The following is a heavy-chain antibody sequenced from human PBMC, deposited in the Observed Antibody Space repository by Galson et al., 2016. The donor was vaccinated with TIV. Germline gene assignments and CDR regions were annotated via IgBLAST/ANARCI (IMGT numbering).Heavy chain of an antibody. CDR1: GYTFTVNY. CDR2: INAFSGAT. J-gene: IGHJ3*01. CDR3: ARDAPGGNYPDTFDF. Sequence: SVKVSCKASGYTFTVNYIHWVRQAPGQGLEWMGWINAFSGATNYAQKFQGRVTITRDTSLSTAYMELRSLRSDDTAVYYCARDAPGGNYPDTFDFRGQGTTVIVSS. V-gene: IGHV1-2*02. D-gene: IGHD1-7*01.